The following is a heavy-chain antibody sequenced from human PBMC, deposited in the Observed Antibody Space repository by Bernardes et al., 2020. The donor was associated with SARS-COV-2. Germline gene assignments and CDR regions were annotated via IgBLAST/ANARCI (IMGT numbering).Heavy chain of an antibody. CDR3: ARAGYSSGWYYYYGMDV. J-gene: IGHJ6*02. Sequence: SVKVSCKASGGTFSSYAIIWVRQAPGQGLEWMGRIIPIFGTANYAQKFQGRVTITADESTSTAYMELSSLRSEDTAVYYCARAGYSSGWYYYYGMDVWGQGTTVTVSS. CDR1: GGTFSSYA. V-gene: IGHV1-69*13. CDR2: IIPIFGTA. D-gene: IGHD6-19*01.